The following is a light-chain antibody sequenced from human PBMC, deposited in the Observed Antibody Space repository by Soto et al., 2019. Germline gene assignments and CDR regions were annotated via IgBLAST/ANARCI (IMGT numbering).Light chain of an antibody. CDR1: QDIANF. Sequence: DIQMTQSPSSLSASVGDRVSITCRASQDIANFLAWYQQNPGKVPTLLIYAASILQSGVPSRFSGTASGTDFTLTISSLQPEDVATYYCQKYNSPPRTFGQGTKVEI. V-gene: IGKV1-27*01. CDR3: QKYNSPPRT. J-gene: IGKJ1*01. CDR2: AAS.